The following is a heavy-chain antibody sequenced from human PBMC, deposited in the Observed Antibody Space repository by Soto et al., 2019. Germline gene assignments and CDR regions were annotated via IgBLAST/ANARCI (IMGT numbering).Heavy chain of an antibody. Sequence: QVQLQQWGAGLLKPSETLSLTCAVYGGSFSGYYWSWIRQPPGRGLEWLGEINHTGSTNYNPSLKSRVTISVDTSKTQFSLKLSSVTAADTAVYYCARLPRYNWNYGPLDYWGQGTLVTVSS. V-gene: IGHV4-34*01. J-gene: IGHJ4*02. CDR1: GGSFSGYY. D-gene: IGHD1-7*01. CDR3: ARLPRYNWNYGPLDY. CDR2: INHTGST.